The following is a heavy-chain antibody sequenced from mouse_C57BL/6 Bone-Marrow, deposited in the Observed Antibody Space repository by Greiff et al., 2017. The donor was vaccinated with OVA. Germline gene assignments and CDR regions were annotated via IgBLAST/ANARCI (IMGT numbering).Heavy chain of an antibody. CDR2: INPSNGGT. V-gene: IGHV1-53*01. J-gene: IGHJ2*01. Sequence: QVQLKQPGTELVKPGASVKLSCKASGYTFTSYWMHWVKQRPGQGLEWIGNINPSNGGTNYNEKFKSKATLTVDKSSSTAYMQLSSLTSEDSAVYYCARLPAQALYYFDYWGQGTTLTVSS. D-gene: IGHD3-2*02. CDR3: ARLPAQALYYFDY. CDR1: GYTFTSYW.